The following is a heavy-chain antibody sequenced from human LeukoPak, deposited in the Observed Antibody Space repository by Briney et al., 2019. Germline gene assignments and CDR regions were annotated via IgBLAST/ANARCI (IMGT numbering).Heavy chain of an antibody. CDR3: AKGQDGGTAARTDY. V-gene: IGHV3-23*01. Sequence: GGSLRLSCAASGFTFSSYAMSWVRQAPGKGLEWVSAISGSGGSTYYADSVKGRFTISRDNSKNTLYLQMNSLRAEDTAVYYCAKGQDGGTAARTDYWGRGILVTVSS. CDR1: GFTFSSYA. J-gene: IGHJ4*02. CDR2: ISGSGGST. D-gene: IGHD6-6*01.